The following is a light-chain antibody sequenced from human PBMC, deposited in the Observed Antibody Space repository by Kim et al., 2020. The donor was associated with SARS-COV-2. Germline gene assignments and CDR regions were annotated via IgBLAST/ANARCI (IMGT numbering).Light chain of an antibody. CDR2: EVS. J-gene: IGLJ1*01. Sequence: GQSVTISCTGTSSDVGSYNRVSWYQQPPGTAPKLIIYEVSNRPSGVPDRFSGYKSGNTASLTISGLQAEDEADYYCSSYTTSNTGVFGTGTKVTVL. CDR3: SSYTTSNTGV. V-gene: IGLV2-18*02. CDR1: SSDVGSYNR.